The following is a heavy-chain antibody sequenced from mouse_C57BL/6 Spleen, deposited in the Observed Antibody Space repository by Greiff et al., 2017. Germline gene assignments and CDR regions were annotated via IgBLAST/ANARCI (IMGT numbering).Heavy chain of an antibody. CDR3: TRDQDGYLFDY. CDR1: GFTFSSYA. V-gene: IGHV5-9-1*02. J-gene: IGHJ2*01. Sequence: DVMLVESGEGLVKPGGSLKLSCAASGFTFSSYAMSWVRQTPEKRLEWVAYISSGGDYIYYADTVKGRFTISRDNARNTLYLQMSSLKSEDTAMXYCTRDQDGYLFDYWGQGTTLTVSS. D-gene: IGHD2-3*01. CDR2: ISSGGDYI.